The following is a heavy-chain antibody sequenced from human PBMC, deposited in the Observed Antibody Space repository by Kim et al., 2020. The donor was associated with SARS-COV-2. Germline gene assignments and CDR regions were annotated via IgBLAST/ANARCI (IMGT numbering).Heavy chain of an antibody. V-gene: IGHV3-74*01. J-gene: IGHJ6*02. D-gene: IGHD4-17*01. CDR3: TREYGAPSYGMDV. Sequence: YADSGKGRFTISRDNAKNTLYLQMNSLRAEDTAVYSCTREYGAPSYGMDVWGQGTTVTVSS.